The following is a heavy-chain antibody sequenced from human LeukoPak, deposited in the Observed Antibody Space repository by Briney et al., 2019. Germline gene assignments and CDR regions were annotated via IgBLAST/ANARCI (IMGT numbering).Heavy chain of an antibody. Sequence: SVKVSCKASGGTFSSYAISWVRQAPGQGLEWMGGIIPIFGTANYAQKFQGRVTITADESTSTAYMELSSLRSEDTAVYYCAGMYYYDSSGYYQLDYWGQGTLVTVSS. D-gene: IGHD3-22*01. CDR1: GGTFSSYA. V-gene: IGHV1-69*01. CDR2: IIPIFGTA. CDR3: AGMYYYDSSGYYQLDY. J-gene: IGHJ4*02.